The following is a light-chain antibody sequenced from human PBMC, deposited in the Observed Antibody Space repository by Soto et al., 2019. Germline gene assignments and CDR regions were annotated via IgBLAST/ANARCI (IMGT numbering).Light chain of an antibody. CDR1: SSNIGSYDL. Sequence: QSALTQPASVSGSPGQSITISCTGNSSNIGSYDLVSWYQQHPGKSPKVIIYEVFKRPPGTSNRFSGSKSGNTASLTISGLQDEDEADYHCCSYAGTYTWMFAGGTKLTVL. V-gene: IGLV2-23*02. J-gene: IGLJ3*02. CDR2: EVF. CDR3: CSYAGTYTWM.